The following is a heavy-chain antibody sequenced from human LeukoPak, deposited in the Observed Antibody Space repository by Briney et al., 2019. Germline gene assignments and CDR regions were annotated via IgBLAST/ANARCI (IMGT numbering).Heavy chain of an antibody. CDR2: IKSDGSST. J-gene: IGHJ4*02. CDR3: ARDLDYGGYSNFDY. CDR1: GFTFSSYW. D-gene: IGHD4-23*01. V-gene: IGHV3-74*01. Sequence: GGSLRLSCAASGFTFSSYWMHWVRQAPGKGLVGVSRIKSDGSSTSYADSVKGRFTISRDNAKNTLYLQMNSLRAEDTAVYYCARDLDYGGYSNFDYWGQGTLVTVSS.